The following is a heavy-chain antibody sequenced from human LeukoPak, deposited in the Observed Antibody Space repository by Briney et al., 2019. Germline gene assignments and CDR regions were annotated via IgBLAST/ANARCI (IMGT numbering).Heavy chain of an antibody. CDR3: TRRLLDY. D-gene: IGHD3-16*01. J-gene: IGHJ4*02. Sequence: PGGSLRLPCAASGFTFSGSAMHWVRQASGKGLEWVGRIRSRANSYATAYAASVKGRFTISRDDSKNTAYLQMNSLKTEDTAVYYCTRRLLDYWGQGTLVTVSS. CDR2: IRSRANSYAT. V-gene: IGHV3-73*01. CDR1: GFTFSGSA.